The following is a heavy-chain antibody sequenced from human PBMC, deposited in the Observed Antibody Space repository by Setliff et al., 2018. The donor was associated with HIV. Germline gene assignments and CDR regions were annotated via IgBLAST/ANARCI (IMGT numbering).Heavy chain of an antibody. CDR1: GGSFSGYY. CDR3: ARERRYHGSGSLFDN. V-gene: IGHV4-34*01. D-gene: IGHD3-10*01. Sequence: PSETLSLTCAVYGGSFSGYYWNWIRQPPGKGLEWIGEINHSSNITYNPSLKSRISISIDASKNTLYLQMNNLRTEDTAVYFCARERRYHGSGSLFDNWGQGTLVTVSS. CDR2: INHSSNI. J-gene: IGHJ4*02.